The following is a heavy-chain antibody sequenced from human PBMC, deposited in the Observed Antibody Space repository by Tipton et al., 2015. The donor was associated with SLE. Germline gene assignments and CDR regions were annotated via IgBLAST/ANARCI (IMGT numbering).Heavy chain of an antibody. CDR3: ARLAHYNSNWYLGV. CDR2: VYYLGAT. CDR1: NGSINLYY. J-gene: IGHJ4*02. Sequence: LRLSCTVSNGSINLYYWSWIRQSPGKGLEYIGHVYYLGATNYSPSFESRVAMSVDTSKNQFSLRLRSVTAADTAVYYCARLAHYNSNWYLGVWGQGPLVTVSS. V-gene: IGHV4-59*08. D-gene: IGHD3-22*01.